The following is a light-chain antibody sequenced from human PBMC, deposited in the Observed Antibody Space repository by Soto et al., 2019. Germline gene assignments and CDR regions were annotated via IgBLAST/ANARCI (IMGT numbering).Light chain of an antibody. CDR3: QQYGRSPWT. CDR2: DAS. V-gene: IGKV3-20*01. Sequence: EIVLTQSPGTLSLSPGERATLSCRASQSSSSSLAWYQQKPGQAPRLLIYDASSRATGIPDRFSGSASGTDFTLTISRLEPEDFAVYYCQQYGRSPWTFGQGTKVEIK. CDR1: QSSSSS. J-gene: IGKJ1*01.